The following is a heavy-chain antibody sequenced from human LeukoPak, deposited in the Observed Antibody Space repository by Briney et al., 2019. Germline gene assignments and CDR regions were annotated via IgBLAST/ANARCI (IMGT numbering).Heavy chain of an antibody. V-gene: IGHV3-23*01. Sequence: QPGASLLLSCAASGFTFSSYAMSWGRQARGKGLEWVSAISGSGGSTYYAVSVKGRFTISRDNSKNTLYLQMNSLTAEDTDLYYCAKAAVAGKSDDRGKVIMVSVSS. CDR3: AKAAVAGKSDD. D-gene: IGHD2-15*01. CDR1: GFTFSSYA. J-gene: IGHJ6*04. CDR2: ISGSGGST.